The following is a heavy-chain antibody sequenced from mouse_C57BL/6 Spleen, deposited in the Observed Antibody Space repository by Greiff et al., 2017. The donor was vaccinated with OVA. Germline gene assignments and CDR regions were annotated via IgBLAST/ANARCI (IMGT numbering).Heavy chain of an antibody. CDR3: ARPSIYYGNFFDY. Sequence: EVQLQQSGPELVKPGASVKISCKASGYTFTDYYMNWVKQSPGKSLEWIGAINPNNGGTSYNQKFKGKATLTVDKSSSPAYMELRRLTSEDSAVYYDARPSIYYGNFFDYWGQGTTLTVSS. V-gene: IGHV1-26*01. D-gene: IGHD2-1*01. CDR2: INPNNGGT. J-gene: IGHJ2*01. CDR1: GYTFTDYY.